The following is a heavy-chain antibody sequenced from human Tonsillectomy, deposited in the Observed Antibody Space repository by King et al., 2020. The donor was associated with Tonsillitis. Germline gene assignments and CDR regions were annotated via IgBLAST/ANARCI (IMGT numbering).Heavy chain of an antibody. CDR3: ARIRSNMDV. CDR2: IIPILGRT. CDR1: GGIFITHS. J-gene: IGHJ6*02. D-gene: IGHD4-11*01. Sequence: QLVQSGAEVKMPGSSVKVSCKASGGIFITHSISWVRQAPGQGLEWMGRIIPILGRTNYTQKFQGRVTITADTSTNTAYMELNNLTSEDTAVYYCARIRSNMDVWGPGTTVTVSS. V-gene: IGHV1-69*09.